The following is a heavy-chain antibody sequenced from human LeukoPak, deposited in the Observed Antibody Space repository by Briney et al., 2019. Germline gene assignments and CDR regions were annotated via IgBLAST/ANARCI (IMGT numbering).Heavy chain of an antibody. Sequence: SETLSLTCAVYGGSFGGYYWSWIRQPPGKGLEWIGEINHSGSTNYNPSLKSRVTISVDTSKNQFSLKLSSVTAADTAVYYCARGNVPAAASRWGQGTLVTVSS. J-gene: IGHJ4*02. CDR3: ARGNVPAAASR. V-gene: IGHV4-34*01. CDR1: GGSFGGYY. CDR2: INHSGST. D-gene: IGHD2-2*01.